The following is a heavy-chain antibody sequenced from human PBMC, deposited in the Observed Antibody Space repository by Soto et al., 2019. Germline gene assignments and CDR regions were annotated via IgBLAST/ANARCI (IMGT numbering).Heavy chain of an antibody. D-gene: IGHD3-3*01. Sequence: LRLSCAASGFTFSSYGMHWVRQAPGKGLEWVAVISYDGSNKYYADSVKGRFTISRDNSKNTLYLQMNSLRAEDTAVYYCANDLEMATWGQGTLVTVSS. V-gene: IGHV3-30*18. J-gene: IGHJ4*02. CDR1: GFTFSSYG. CDR3: ANDLEMAT. CDR2: ISYDGSNK.